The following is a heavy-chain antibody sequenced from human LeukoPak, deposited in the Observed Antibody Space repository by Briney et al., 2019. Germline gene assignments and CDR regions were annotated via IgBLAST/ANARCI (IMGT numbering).Heavy chain of an antibody. V-gene: IGHV3-23*01. J-gene: IGHJ4*02. CDR2: ISGSGGSI. D-gene: IGHD6-13*01. CDR1: GFTFSSYA. CDR3: AKDVLTRYSSSWADY. Sequence: GGSLRLSCAASGFTFSSYAMSWVRQAPGKGLEWVSAISGSGGSIYYADSVKGRFTISRDNSKNTLYLQMNSLRAEDTAVYYCAKDVLTRYSSSWADYWGQGTLVTVSS.